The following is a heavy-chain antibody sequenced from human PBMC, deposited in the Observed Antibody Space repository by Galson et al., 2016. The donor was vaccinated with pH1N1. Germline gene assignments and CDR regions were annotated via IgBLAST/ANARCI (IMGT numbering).Heavy chain of an antibody. D-gene: IGHD2-21*01. CDR3: AREPYFPPYFDN. CDR2: ISSSSSYI. CDR1: GFTFSSYS. J-gene: IGHJ4*02. V-gene: IGHV3-21*01. Sequence: SLRLSCAASGFTFSSYSMNWVRQAPGKGLEWVSSISSSSSYIYYADSVKGRFTISRDNAKNSLYLQISNLRVEDTAVYYCAREPYFPPYFDNWGQGTLVTVSA.